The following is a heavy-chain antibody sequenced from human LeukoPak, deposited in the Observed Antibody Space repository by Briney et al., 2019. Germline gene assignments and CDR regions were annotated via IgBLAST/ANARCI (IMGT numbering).Heavy chain of an antibody. CDR1: GGSISSSSYY. V-gene: IGHV4-39*01. CDR2: IYYSGST. CDR3: ARSTYCGGDCYWSQNYYMDV. J-gene: IGHJ6*03. Sequence: SETLSLTCTVSGGSISSSSYYWGWLRQPPGKGLEWIGSIYYSGSTYYNPSLKSRVTISVDTSKNQFSLKLSSVTAADTAVYYCARSTYCGGDCYWSQNYYMDVWGKGTTVTVSS. D-gene: IGHD2-21*01.